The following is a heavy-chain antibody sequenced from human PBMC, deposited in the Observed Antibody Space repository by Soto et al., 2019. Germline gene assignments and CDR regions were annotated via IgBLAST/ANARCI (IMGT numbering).Heavy chain of an antibody. J-gene: IGHJ6*02. CDR1: GGTFSSYA. CDR3: ARPTIFGVVIPRYYYYYGMDV. CDR2: IIPIFGTA. D-gene: IGHD3-3*01. Sequence: ASVKVSCKASGGTFSSYAISWVRQAPGQGLEWMGGIIPIFGTANYAQKFQGRVTITADESTSTAYMELSSLRSEDTAVYYCARPTIFGVVIPRYYYYYGMDVWGQGTTVTVSS. V-gene: IGHV1-69*13.